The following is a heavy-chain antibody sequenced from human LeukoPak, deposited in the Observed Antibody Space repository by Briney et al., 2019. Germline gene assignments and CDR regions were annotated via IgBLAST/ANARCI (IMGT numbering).Heavy chain of an antibody. J-gene: IGHJ4*02. CDR2: ISAYNGNT. CDR1: GYTFTSYA. Sequence: ASVKVSCKASGYTFTSYAMNWVRQAPGQGLERMGWISAYNGNTNYAQKLQGRVTMTTDTSTSTAYMELRSLRSDDTAVYYCARDFWQQLAYFDYWGQGTLVTVSS. V-gene: IGHV1-18*01. D-gene: IGHD6-13*01. CDR3: ARDFWQQLAYFDY.